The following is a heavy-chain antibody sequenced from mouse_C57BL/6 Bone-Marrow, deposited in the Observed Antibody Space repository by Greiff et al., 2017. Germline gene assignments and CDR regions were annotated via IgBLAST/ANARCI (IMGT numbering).Heavy chain of an antibody. D-gene: IGHD1-3*01. J-gene: IGHJ1*03. CDR1: GYTFTSYW. CDR3: ARAASGCYWDVEV. CDR2: IDPNSGGT. V-gene: IGHV1-72*01. Sequence: QVQLKQPGAELVKPGASVKLSCKASGYTFTSYWMHWVKQRPGRGLEWIGRIDPNSGGTNYTEKFKSKATLTVDNSSSTAYLQLSSLTSEDSAVYYCARAASGCYWDVEVWGTGTTVTVSS.